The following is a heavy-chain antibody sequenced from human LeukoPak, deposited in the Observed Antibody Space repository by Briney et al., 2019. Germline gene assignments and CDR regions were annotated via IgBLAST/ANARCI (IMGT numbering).Heavy chain of an antibody. Sequence: GGSLRLSCAASGFTFSNYWMHWVRQVPEKGLVWVSRVNPDGNSLTYANSVKGRFTSSRDNARNTLYLQMDRLRVEDTAVYYCARGGSYGDYWGQGILVTVSS. CDR1: GFTFSNYW. CDR3: ARGGSYGDY. CDR2: VNPDGNSL. D-gene: IGHD3-16*01. V-gene: IGHV3-74*01. J-gene: IGHJ4*02.